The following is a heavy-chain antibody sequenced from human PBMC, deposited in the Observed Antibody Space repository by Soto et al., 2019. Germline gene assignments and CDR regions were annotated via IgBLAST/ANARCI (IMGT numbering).Heavy chain of an antibody. Sequence: EVQLVESGGGLIQPGGSLRLSCAASGFTVSGHYMNWVRQAPGKGLEWVSILYSDGSAYYADSVKGRFTISRDISKNTLYLQMNSLRAEDTAVYYCARAPTVTTNFDFWGQGTLVTVSS. CDR1: GFTVSGHY. D-gene: IGHD4-4*01. CDR2: LYSDGSA. V-gene: IGHV3-53*01. J-gene: IGHJ4*02. CDR3: ARAPTVTTNFDF.